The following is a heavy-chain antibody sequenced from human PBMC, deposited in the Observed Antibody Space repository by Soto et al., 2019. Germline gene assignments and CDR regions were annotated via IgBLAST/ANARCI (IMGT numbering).Heavy chain of an antibody. CDR3: ASSPSTAAAGSAFDP. D-gene: IGHD6-13*01. V-gene: IGHV4-59*06. J-gene: IGHJ5*02. Sequence: PSETLSLTCTVSGGSISSYYWSWIRQHPGKGLEWIGYIYYSGSTYYNPSLKSRVTISVDTSKNQFSLKLSSVTAADTAVYYCASSPSTAAAGSAFDPWGQGTLVIVSS. CDR1: GGSISSYY. CDR2: IYYSGST.